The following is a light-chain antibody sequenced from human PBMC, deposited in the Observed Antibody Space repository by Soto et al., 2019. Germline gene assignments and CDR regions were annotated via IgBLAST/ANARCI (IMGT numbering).Light chain of an antibody. CDR2: GAS. CDR1: QSVSSN. Sequence: EIVMTQSPATLSVSPGERATLSCRASQSVSSNLAWYQQKPGQAPRLLIYGASTRATGIPARFSGSGSGTEFTLTISSLQSEDFAVYYCQQYNNWPPGEVTFGGGT. V-gene: IGKV3-15*01. CDR3: QQYNNWPPGEVT. J-gene: IGKJ4*01.